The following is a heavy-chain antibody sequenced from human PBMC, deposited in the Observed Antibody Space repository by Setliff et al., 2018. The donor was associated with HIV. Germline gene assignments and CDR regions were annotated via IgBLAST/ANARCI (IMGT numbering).Heavy chain of an antibody. J-gene: IGHJ3*01. Sequence: SSETLSLTCTVSGGPISTNDYYWGFIRQSPGKGLEWIASVHYGGSIFYNPSLKSRVTLSVGTSKRQFFLNLSSATTADTAVYYCARELPGPPGALDLWGHGTMVTVSS. V-gene: IGHV4-39*02. D-gene: IGHD7-27*01. CDR3: ARELPGPPGALDL. CDR1: GGPISTNDYY. CDR2: VHYGGSI.